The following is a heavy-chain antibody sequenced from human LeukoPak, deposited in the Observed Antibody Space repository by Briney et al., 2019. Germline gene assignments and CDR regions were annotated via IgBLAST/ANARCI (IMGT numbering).Heavy chain of an antibody. CDR3: AMRGGGDARFVDV. J-gene: IGHJ6*04. V-gene: IGHV1-69*13. D-gene: IGHD3-10*02. CDR2: IIPIFGTA. Sequence: GASVKVSCKASGGTFSSYAISWVRQAPGQGLEWMGGIIPIFGTANYAQRFQGRVTITADESTSTAYMELSSLRSEDTAVYYCAMRGGGDARFVDVWGKGTTVTISS. CDR1: GGTFSSYA.